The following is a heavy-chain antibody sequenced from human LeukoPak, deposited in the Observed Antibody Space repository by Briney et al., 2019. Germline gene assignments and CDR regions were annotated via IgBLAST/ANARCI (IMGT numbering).Heavy chain of an antibody. CDR1: GFTFSSYE. D-gene: IGHD2-2*02. CDR2: ISISDSII. CDR3: ASPADIPDY. J-gene: IGHJ4*02. Sequence: GGSLRLSCAASGFTFSSYEMNWVRQAPGKGLEWVSYISISDSIIYYADSVKGRFTISRDNAKSSLYLQMHSLRAEDTAVYYCASPADIPDYWGQGTLATVSS. V-gene: IGHV3-48*03.